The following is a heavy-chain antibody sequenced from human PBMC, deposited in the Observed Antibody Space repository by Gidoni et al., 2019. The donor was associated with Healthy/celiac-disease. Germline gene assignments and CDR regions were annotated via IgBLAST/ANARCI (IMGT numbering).Heavy chain of an antibody. D-gene: IGHD2-2*02. V-gene: IGHV4-39*07. J-gene: IGHJ4*02. CDR2: IYYSGST. CDR3: ARVLRTAIYMSFDY. CDR1: GGSISSSSYY. Sequence: QLQLQESGPGLVKPSETLSLTCTVSGGSISSSSYYWGWIRQPPGKGLEWIGSIYYSGSTYYNPSLKSRVTISVDTSKNQFSLKLSSVTAADTAVYYCARVLRTAIYMSFDYWGQGTLVTVSS.